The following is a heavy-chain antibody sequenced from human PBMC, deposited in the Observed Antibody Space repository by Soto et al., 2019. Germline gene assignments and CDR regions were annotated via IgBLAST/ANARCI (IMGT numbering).Heavy chain of an antibody. J-gene: IGHJ4*02. Sequence: EVQLVESGGGLVQPGGSLRLSCAASGFSFSTYEMNWVRQAPGKGLEWVAYISSGSDTIHYADSVRGRFTVSRDNAKNSLYLQMNSLRVEDTALYYCARDRAAGGYWGQGTLGTVSS. V-gene: IGHV3-48*03. CDR1: GFSFSTYE. D-gene: IGHD6-13*01. CDR3: ARDRAAGGY. CDR2: ISSGSDTI.